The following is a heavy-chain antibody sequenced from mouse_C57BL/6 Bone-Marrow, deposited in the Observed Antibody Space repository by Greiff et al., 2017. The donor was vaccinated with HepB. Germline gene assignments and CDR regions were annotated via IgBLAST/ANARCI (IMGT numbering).Heavy chain of an antibody. Sequence: VQLQQSGTVLARPGASVKMSCKTSGYTFTSYWMHWVKQRPGQGLEWIGAIYPGNSDTSYNQKFKGKAKLTAVTSASTAYMELSSLTNEDSAVYYCTRVRFITTVVAKFDYWGQGTTLTVSS. J-gene: IGHJ2*01. D-gene: IGHD1-1*01. CDR1: GYTFTSYW. CDR2: IYPGNSDT. V-gene: IGHV1-5*01. CDR3: TRVRFITTVVAKFDY.